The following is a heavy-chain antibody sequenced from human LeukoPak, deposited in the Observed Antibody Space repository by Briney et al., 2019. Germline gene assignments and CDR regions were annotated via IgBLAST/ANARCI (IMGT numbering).Heavy chain of an antibody. D-gene: IGHD3-3*01. CDR2: ISISSSYI. J-gene: IGHJ6*03. CDR3: ARDWGNYDFWSGPTYYYYYMDV. CDR1: GFTFSSYS. Sequence: GSLRLSFAASGFTFSSYSMNWVRQAPGKGLEWVSSISISSSYIYYADSVKGRFTISRDNAKNSLYLQMNSLRAEDTAVYYCARDWGNYDFWSGPTYYYYYMDVWGKGTTVTVSS. V-gene: IGHV3-21*01.